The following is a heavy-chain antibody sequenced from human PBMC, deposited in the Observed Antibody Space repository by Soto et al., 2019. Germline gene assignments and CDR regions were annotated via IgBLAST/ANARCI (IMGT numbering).Heavy chain of an antibody. Sequence: PGGSLRLSCEASGFTFSTYWMHWIRQGPGERPVWVSRISIDGSITAYADSVKGRFTSSRDNAKNTLYLLMNSLRVEDTAVYYCASNKDGVDYWGQGTLVTVS. CDR1: GFTFSTYW. V-gene: IGHV3-74*01. CDR2: ISIDGSIT. J-gene: IGHJ4*02. CDR3: ASNKDGVDY.